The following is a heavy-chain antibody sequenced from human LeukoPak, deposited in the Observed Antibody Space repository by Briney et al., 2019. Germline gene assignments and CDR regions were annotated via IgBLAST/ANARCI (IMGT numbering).Heavy chain of an antibody. D-gene: IGHD6-19*01. V-gene: IGHV1-46*01. J-gene: IGHJ5*02. CDR3: ARSTAVAGNWFDP. CDR1: GYTFTTYY. Sequence: ASVKVSCKASGYTFTTYYMHWVRQAPGQGLEWMGIINPSGGSTSYAQKFQGRVTMTTDTSTSTAYMELRSLRSDDTAVYYCARSTAVAGNWFDPWGQGTLVTVSS. CDR2: INPSGGST.